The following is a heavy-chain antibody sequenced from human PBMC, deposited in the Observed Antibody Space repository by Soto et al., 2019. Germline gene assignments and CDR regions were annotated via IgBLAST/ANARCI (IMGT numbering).Heavy chain of an antibody. D-gene: IGHD3-10*01. CDR2: IYHSGST. CDR1: GGSISSGGYS. CDR3: ARGTITMVRGYDV. J-gene: IGHJ6*02. V-gene: IGHV4-30-2*01. Sequence: PSETLSITCAVSGGSISSGGYSWSWIRQPPGKGLEWIGYIYHSGSTYYNPSLKSRVTISVDRSKNQFSLKLSSVTAADTAVYYCARGTITMVRGYDVWGQGTTVTSP.